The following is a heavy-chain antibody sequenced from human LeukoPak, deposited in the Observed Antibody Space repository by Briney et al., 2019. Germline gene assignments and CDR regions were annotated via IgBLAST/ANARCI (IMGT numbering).Heavy chain of an antibody. CDR2: IYTSGST. V-gene: IGHV4-4*07. CDR1: GGSISNYY. Sequence: PSETLSLTCTVSGGSISNYYWSWIRQPAGEGLEWIGRIYTSGSTNYNPSLKSRVTMSVDTSKNQFSLKLSSVTAADTALYYCARDDSSGLLNWFDPWGQGTLVTVSS. CDR3: ARDDSSGLLNWFDP. J-gene: IGHJ5*02. D-gene: IGHD3-22*01.